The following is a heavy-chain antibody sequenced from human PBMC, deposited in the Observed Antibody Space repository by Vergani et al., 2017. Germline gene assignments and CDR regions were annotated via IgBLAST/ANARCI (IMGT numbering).Heavy chain of an antibody. D-gene: IGHD6-6*01. CDR2: NYTSGST. CDR1: GGSISSGSYY. CDR3: AREPSVAARQPRYYYYYYMDV. J-gene: IGHJ6*03. V-gene: IGHV4-61*02. Sequence: QVQLQESGPGLVKPSQTLSLTCTVSGGSISSGSYYWSWIRQPAGKGLEWIGRNYTSGSTNYNTSLKSGVTMSVDTSKNQFSLKLSSVTAADTAVYYCAREPSVAARQPRYYYYYYMDVWGKGTTVTVSS.